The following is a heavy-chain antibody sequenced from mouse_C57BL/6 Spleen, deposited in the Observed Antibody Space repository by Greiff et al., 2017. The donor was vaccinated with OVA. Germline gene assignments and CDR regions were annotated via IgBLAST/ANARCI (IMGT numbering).Heavy chain of an antibody. D-gene: IGHD3-2*02. CDR2: IDPENGDT. Sequence: EVKLMESGAELVRPGASVKLSCTASGFNIKDDYMHWVKQRPEQGLEWIGWIDPENGDTEYASKFQGKATITADTSSNTAYLQLSSLTSEDTAVYYCTRGTAQAYFDYWGQGTTLTVSS. J-gene: IGHJ2*01. CDR3: TRGTAQAYFDY. CDR1: GFNIKDDY. V-gene: IGHV14-4*01.